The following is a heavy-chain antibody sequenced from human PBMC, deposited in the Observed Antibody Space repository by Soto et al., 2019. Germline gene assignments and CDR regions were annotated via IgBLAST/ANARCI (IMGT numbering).Heavy chain of an antibody. CDR1: GFTFSNAW. CDR2: IKSKTDGGTT. D-gene: IGHD6-13*01. J-gene: IGHJ6*02. CDR3: ANIAAAGTHYYYYGMDV. V-gene: IGHV3-15*01. Sequence: EVQLVESGGGLVKPGGSLRLSCAASGFTFSNAWMSWVRQAPGKGLEWVGRIKSKTDGGTTDYAAPVKGRFTISRDDSKNTLYLQMNSLRAEDTAVYYCANIAAAGTHYYYYGMDVWGQGTTVTVSS.